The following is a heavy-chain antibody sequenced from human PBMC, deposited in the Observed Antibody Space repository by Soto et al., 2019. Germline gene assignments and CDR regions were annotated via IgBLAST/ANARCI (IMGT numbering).Heavy chain of an antibody. J-gene: IGHJ4*02. CDR1: GFTFSTYG. D-gene: IGHD2-15*01. CDR3: ARDGWVVVAGLDY. CDR2: MWYDGSNK. Sequence: QVQLVESGGGVVQPGRSLRLSCAASGFTFSTYGMHWVRQAPGKGLEWVAGMWYDGSNKYYADSVKGRFTISRDNSKNTLYLQINSLRAAATDVYYCARDGWVVVAGLDYWGQGTLVTVSS. V-gene: IGHV3-33*01.